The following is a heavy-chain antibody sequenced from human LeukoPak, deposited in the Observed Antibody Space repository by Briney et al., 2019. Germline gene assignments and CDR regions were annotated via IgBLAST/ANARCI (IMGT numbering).Heavy chain of an antibody. J-gene: IGHJ4*02. CDR2: IYYSGST. D-gene: IGHD2-8*01. V-gene: IGHV4-59*12. CDR3: ARGILVTVYAAFDY. CDR1: GGSISSYY. Sequence: SETLSLTCTVSGGSISSYYWNWIRQPPGKGLEWIGYIYYSGSTNYNPSLKSRVTLSVDTSKNQFSLQLSSVTAADTAVYYCARGILVTVYAAFDYWGQGSLVTVSS.